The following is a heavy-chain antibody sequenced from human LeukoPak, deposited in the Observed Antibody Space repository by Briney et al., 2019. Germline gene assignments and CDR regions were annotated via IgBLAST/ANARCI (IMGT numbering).Heavy chain of an antibody. Sequence: GESLRLSCAASGFTFTTYWMSWVRQAPGKGLEWVATIRRDGSQKYYVDSVKGRFTISRDNAKNSLYLQMNSLRAEDTAVYYCARESGSVTSEVDFDYWGQGTLVTVSS. CDR3: ARESGSVTSEVDFDY. J-gene: IGHJ4*02. CDR2: IRRDGSQK. V-gene: IGHV3-7*01. D-gene: IGHD4-17*01. CDR1: GFTFTTYW.